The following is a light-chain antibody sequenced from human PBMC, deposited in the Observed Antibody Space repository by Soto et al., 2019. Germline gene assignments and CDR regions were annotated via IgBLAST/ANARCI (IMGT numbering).Light chain of an antibody. V-gene: IGKV3-15*01. CDR2: GAS. J-gene: IGKJ5*01. CDR1: QSVSSN. CDR3: QQYKNWPPIT. Sequence: EIVMTRSPATPSVSPGERATLSCMASQSVSSNLAWYQQKPGQAPRLLIYGASTRATGIPARFSGSGSGTEFTLTISSLQSEDFAVYYCQQYKNWPPITFGQGTRLEIK.